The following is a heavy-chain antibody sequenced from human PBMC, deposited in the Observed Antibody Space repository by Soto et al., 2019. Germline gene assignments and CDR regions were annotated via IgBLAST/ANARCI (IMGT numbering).Heavy chain of an antibody. D-gene: IGHD3-10*01. CDR1: GYIFTNYA. CDR3: AGAPYGSGSYSSDYFDY. Sequence: QVQLVQSGAEVKKPGASVKVSCKASGYIFTNYAMHWVRQAPGHRLEWMGWLNAANGNTKYSQKFQGRVTITTDTSASTAYMELSSLRSEDTAVYYCAGAPYGSGSYSSDYFDYWGQGTLVTVSS. V-gene: IGHV1-3*01. J-gene: IGHJ4*02. CDR2: LNAANGNT.